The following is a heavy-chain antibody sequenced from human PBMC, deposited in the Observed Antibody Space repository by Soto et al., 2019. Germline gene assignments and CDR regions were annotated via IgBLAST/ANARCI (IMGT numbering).Heavy chain of an antibody. V-gene: IGHV3-7*03. Sequence: EVRLVESGGGLVQPGGSLRLSCAASGFTFSGYWMSWVRQPAGKGLEWVANIKQDGGEKYYADSVKGRFTISRDNAKNSLYLQMNSLRAEDTAVYYCASWTYNSGWYLGSWGQGTLVTVSS. CDR2: IKQDGGEK. CDR3: ASWTYNSGWYLGS. CDR1: GFTFSGYW. D-gene: IGHD6-19*01. J-gene: IGHJ4*02.